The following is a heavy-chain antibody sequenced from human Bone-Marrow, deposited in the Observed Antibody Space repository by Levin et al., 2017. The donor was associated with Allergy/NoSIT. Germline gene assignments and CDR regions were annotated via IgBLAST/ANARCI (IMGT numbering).Heavy chain of an antibody. CDR3: AKYHSGYDPADFDS. CDR2: IYPGDSDT. CDR1: GYRFSNYW. J-gene: IGHJ4*02. V-gene: IGHV5-51*01. Sequence: GESLKISCKGSGYRFSNYWIGWVRQMPGEGLEWMGIIYPGDSDTRYSPSFQGQVSISADKSISTAYLQWSSLKASDTAMYYCAKYHSGYDPADFDSWGQGTLVTVSS. D-gene: IGHD5-12*01.